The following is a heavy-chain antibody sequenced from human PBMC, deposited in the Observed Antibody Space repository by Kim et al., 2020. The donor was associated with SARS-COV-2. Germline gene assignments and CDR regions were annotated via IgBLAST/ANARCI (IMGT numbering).Heavy chain of an antibody. J-gene: IGHJ4*02. CDR1: GGSISSYY. CDR3: ARDRIVGAHGY. CDR2: IYYSGST. V-gene: IGHV4-59*13. Sequence: SETLSLTCTVSGGSISSYYWSWIRQPPGKGLEWIGYIYYSGSTNYNPSLKSRVTISVDTSKNQFSLKLSSVTAADTAVYYCARDRIVGAHGYWGQGTLVTVSS. D-gene: IGHD1-26*01.